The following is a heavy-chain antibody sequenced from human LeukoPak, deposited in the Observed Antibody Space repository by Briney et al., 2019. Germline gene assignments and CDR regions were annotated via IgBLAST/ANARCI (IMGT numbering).Heavy chain of an antibody. V-gene: IGHV3-23*01. Sequence: GGSLRLSCAASGFTFSSYAMSWVRQAPGKGLEWVSAISGSGGSTYYADSVKGRFTISRDNSKNTLYLQMNSLRAEDTAVYYCATDVLYSSGWYEWYWGQGTLVTVSS. CDR1: GFTFSSYA. CDR3: ATDVLYSSGWYEWY. J-gene: IGHJ4*02. D-gene: IGHD6-19*01. CDR2: ISGSGGST.